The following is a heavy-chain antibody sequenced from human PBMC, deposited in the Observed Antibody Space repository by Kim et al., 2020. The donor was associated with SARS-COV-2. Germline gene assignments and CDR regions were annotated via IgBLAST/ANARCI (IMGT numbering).Heavy chain of an antibody. CDR3: ARLTGYYDSSGYYSNDAFDI. V-gene: IGHV5-51*07. J-gene: IGHJ3*02. CDR2: IYPGDSDT. Sequence: GESLKISCKGSGYSFTSYWIGWVHQMPGKGLEWMGIIYPGDSDTRYSPSFQGQVTISADKSISTAYLQWSSLKASDTAMYYCARLTGYYDSSGYYSNDAFDIWGQGTMVTVSS. CDR1: GYSFTSYW. D-gene: IGHD3-22*01.